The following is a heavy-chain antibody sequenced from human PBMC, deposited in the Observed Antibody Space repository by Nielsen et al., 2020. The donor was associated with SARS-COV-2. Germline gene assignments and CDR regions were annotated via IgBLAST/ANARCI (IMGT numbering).Heavy chain of an antibody. J-gene: IGHJ4*02. CDR1: GGSISSSSYY. D-gene: IGHD3-22*01. CDR2: IYYSGST. Sequence: SETLSLTCTVSGGSISSSSYYWGWIRQPPGKGLEWIGSIYYSGSTYYNPSLKSRVTISVDTSKNQFSLKLGSVTAADTAVYYCARLFYYDSSGYDPFDYWGQGTLVTVSS. V-gene: IGHV4-39*01. CDR3: ARLFYYDSSGYDPFDY.